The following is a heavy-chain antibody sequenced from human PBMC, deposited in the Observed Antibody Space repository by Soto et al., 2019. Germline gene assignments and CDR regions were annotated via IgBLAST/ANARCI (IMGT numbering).Heavy chain of an antibody. CDR2: FSATSENT. Sequence: EVQLLESGGGLVQPGGSLRLSCVGSGFFFSSYTMTWVRQAPGKGLEWVSSFSATSENTYYADSVRGRFTISRDNSKNTLLLQMNSLTAEYTAMYYCAKARDQQWVRLPFDYWGQGILVIVSS. V-gene: IGHV3-23*01. CDR1: GFFFSSYT. J-gene: IGHJ4*02. D-gene: IGHD6-19*01. CDR3: AKARDQQWVRLPFDY.